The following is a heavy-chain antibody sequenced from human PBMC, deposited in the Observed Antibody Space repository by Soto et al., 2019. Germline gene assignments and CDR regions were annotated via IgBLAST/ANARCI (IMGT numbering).Heavy chain of an antibody. D-gene: IGHD3-10*01. V-gene: IGHV3-21*01. CDR3: ARDWGSGSYYNGLEFDSPYYYMDV. J-gene: IGHJ6*03. CDR1: GFTFSSYS. Sequence: GGSLRLSCAASGFTFSSYSMNWVRQAPGKGLEWVSSISSSSSYIYYADSVKGRFTISRDNAQNSRYLQMNSLRAEDTAVYYCARDWGSGSYYNGLEFDSPYYYMDVWGKGTTVTVSS. CDR2: ISSSSSYI.